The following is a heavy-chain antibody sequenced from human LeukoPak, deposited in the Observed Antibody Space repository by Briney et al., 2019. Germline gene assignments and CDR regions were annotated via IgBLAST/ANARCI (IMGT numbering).Heavy chain of an antibody. D-gene: IGHD6-13*01. J-gene: IGHJ5*02. CDR3: ATSRSSSWYDWFDP. CDR1: GYTFTSYA. Sequence: ASVKVSCKASGYTFTSYAMHWVRQAPGQRLEWMGWINAGNGNTKYSQKFQGRVTITTDESTSTAYMELSSLRSEDTAVYYCATSRSSSWYDWFDPWGQGTLVTVSS. V-gene: IGHV1-3*01. CDR2: INAGNGNT.